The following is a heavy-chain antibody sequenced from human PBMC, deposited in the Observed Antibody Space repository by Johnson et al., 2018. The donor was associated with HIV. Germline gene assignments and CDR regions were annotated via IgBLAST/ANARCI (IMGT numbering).Heavy chain of an antibody. Sequence: QVQLVESGGGVVQPGKSLTLSCVGSGLSFSNFGIHWVRQAPGKGPEWVAVISFAGNLKQYADSVKGRFTISRDNSKNTLYLQMTSLRQDDTAVYSCDCTDHLGAGSESKGTFDIWGQGTMVTVSS. V-gene: IGHV3-30*03. D-gene: IGHD3-10*01. CDR2: ISFAGNLK. CDR1: GLSFSNFG. J-gene: IGHJ3*02. CDR3: DCTDHLGAGSESKGTFDI.